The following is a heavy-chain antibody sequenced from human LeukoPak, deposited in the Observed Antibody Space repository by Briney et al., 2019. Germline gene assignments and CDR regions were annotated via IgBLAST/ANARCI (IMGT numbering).Heavy chain of an antibody. CDR1: GFTFSSYS. Sequence: SGGSLRLSCAASGFTFSSYSMNWVRQAPGKGLEWVSSISSSSSYIYYADSVKGRFTISRDNAKNSLYLQMNSLRAEDTAVYYCEGMAAADGPYFDYWGQGTLVTVSS. V-gene: IGHV3-21*01. D-gene: IGHD6-13*01. CDR3: EGMAAADGPYFDY. J-gene: IGHJ4*02. CDR2: ISSSSSYI.